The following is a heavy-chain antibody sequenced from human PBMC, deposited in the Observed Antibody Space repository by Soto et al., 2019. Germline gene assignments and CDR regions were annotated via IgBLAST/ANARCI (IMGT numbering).Heavy chain of an antibody. D-gene: IGHD6-19*01. J-gene: IGHJ4*02. CDR3: AHGQYSSGPRENYFDY. Sequence: QITLKESGPTLVKPTQTLTLTCTFSGFSLSTSGVGVGWIRQPPGKALEWLALIYWNDDNRYSPSLKRRLTITKDPSKHQVVLTLTTMAPVDTATYYCAHGQYSSGPRENYFDYWGQGTLVTVSS. CDR1: GFSLSTSGVG. V-gene: IGHV2-5*01. CDR2: IYWNDDN.